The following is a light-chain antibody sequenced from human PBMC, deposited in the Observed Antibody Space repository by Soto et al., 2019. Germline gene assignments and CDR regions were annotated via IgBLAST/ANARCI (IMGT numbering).Light chain of an antibody. CDR1: SSDVGGYNY. CDR3: SSYRSSSTLGGV. V-gene: IGLV2-14*01. J-gene: IGLJ1*01. CDR2: DVS. Sequence: QSALTQPASVSGSLGQSITISCTGTSSDVGGYNYVSWYQQHPGKAPKLMIYDVSNRPSGVSNRFSGSKSGNTASLTISGLQAEDEADYYCSSYRSSSTLGGVFGTGTKLTVL.